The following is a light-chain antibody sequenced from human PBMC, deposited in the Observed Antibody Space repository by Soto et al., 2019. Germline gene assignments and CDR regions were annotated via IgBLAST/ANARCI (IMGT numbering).Light chain of an antibody. J-gene: IGKJ2*01. CDR1: QSIRSY. V-gene: IGKV1-39*01. Sequence: DIQMTQSPSSLSASVGDRVTITCRASQSIRSYLNWYQQKPGKAPKLLIYAASSLQSEVPSRFSGSGSETDFTLTISSLQPEDFATYYCQQSHSTPYTFGQGTKLEIK. CDR2: AAS. CDR3: QQSHSTPYT.